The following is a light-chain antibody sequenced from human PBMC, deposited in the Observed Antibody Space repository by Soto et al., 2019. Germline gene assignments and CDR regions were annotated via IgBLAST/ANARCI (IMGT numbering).Light chain of an antibody. CDR2: GAS. CDR3: QQYCSSPPYS. J-gene: IGKJ2*01. Sequence: EIVLAQSPGTLSLSPGERATLSCRASQSLSSFYLAWYQQKPGQAPRLLIYGASSRASGIPDRFSGSGSGTDFTLSISRLEPEDFAVYYCQQYCSSPPYSFGQGTNLEIK. CDR1: QSLSSFY. V-gene: IGKV3-20*01.